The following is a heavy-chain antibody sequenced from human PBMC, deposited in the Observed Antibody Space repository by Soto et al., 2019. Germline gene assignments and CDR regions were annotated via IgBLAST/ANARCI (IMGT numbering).Heavy chain of an antibody. D-gene: IGHD5-12*01. J-gene: IGHJ4*02. V-gene: IGHV5-51*01. Sequence: PGESLKISCKGSGYSFTSYWIGWVRQRPGKGLEWMGIIYPGDSDTRYSPSFQGQVTISADKSISTAYLQWSSLKASDTAMYYCARIEYSGYVNTGDFLFDYWGQGTLVTVSS. CDR3: ARIEYSGYVNTGDFLFDY. CDR2: IYPGDSDT. CDR1: GYSFTSYW.